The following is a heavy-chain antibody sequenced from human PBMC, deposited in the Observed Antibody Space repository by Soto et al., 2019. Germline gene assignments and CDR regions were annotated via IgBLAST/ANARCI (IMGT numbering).Heavy chain of an antibody. V-gene: IGHV3-30-3*01. CDR1: GFTFSTYA. CDR3: AVHDMGELNY. J-gene: IGHJ4*01. CDR2: ISPNGRNT. Sequence: QVQLVESGGGVVQPGRSLRLCCAASGFTFSTYAIHWVRQAPGKGLEWVAVISPNGRNTYYVDSVKGRFTISRDSAKNTVYLQMNSLRAEDTAVYFCAVHDMGELNYWGHGTLVTVAS. D-gene: IGHD3-16*01.